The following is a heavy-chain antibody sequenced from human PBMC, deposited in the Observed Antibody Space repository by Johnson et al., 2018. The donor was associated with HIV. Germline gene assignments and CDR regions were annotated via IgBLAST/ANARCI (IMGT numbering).Heavy chain of an antibody. J-gene: IGHJ3*02. CDR3: AKLMTPVDWDGFDI. D-gene: IGHD4-23*01. Sequence: VQLVESGGGLVQPGGSLTLSCAASGFTFSNYAMSWVRRAPGKGLEWVSTISGDAGSTYYADSVRGRFTLSRDNSKNILFLQMNSLRAEDTALYYCAKLMTPVDWDGFDIWGQGTMVTVSS. V-gene: IGHV3-23*04. CDR1: GFTFSNYA. CDR2: ISGDAGST.